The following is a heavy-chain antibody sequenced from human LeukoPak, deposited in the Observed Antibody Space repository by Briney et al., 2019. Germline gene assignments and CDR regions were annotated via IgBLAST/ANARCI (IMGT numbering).Heavy chain of an antibody. Sequence: SETLSLTCTVSGGSISSYYWSWLRQPPGKGLEWIGYISKSGNTNYSPSLKSRVTISGDTSKNQFFLKLSSVTAADTAVYYCARARYVNSFYAFDIWGQGTMVTVSS. V-gene: IGHV4-59*01. J-gene: IGHJ3*02. CDR1: GGSISSYY. CDR2: ISKSGNT. CDR3: ARARYVNSFYAFDI. D-gene: IGHD3-9*01.